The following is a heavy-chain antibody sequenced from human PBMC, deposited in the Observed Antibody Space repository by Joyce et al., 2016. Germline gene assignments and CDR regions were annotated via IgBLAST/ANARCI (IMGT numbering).Heavy chain of an antibody. D-gene: IGHD2/OR15-2a*01. CDR1: GFIFRHYS. V-gene: IGHV3-30*04. Sequence: QVQLVESGGGVVQPGRSLRLTCAASGFIFRHYSMHWVRQAPGKGLEWVEVISSDGTNRYHVDSGKGRFTIARDNSKNTLYLQMNSLRAEDTTVYYCARDLGPKNKTLAYWGQGVLVTVSS. CDR3: ARDLGPKNKTLAY. J-gene: IGHJ4*02. CDR2: ISSDGTNR.